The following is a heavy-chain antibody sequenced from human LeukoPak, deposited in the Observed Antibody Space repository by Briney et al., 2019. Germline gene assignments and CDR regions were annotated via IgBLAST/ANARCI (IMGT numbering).Heavy chain of an antibody. CDR1: GYTFTGYY. V-gene: IGHV1-2*06. D-gene: IGHD1-20*01. CDR3: AREYNWNLPDYYYYYMDV. Sequence: ASVKVSCKASGYTFTGYYMHWVRQAPGQGLEWMGRNNPNSGGTNYAQKFQGRVTMTRDTSISTAYMELSRLRSDDTAVYYCAREYNWNLPDYYYYYMDVWGEGTTVTVSS. J-gene: IGHJ6*03. CDR2: NNPNSGGT.